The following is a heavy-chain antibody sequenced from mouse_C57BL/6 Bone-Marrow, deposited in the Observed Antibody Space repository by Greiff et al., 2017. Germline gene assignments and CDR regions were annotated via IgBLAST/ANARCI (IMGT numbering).Heavy chain of an antibody. V-gene: IGHV1-64*01. CDR3: ARSYYDDDYTMDY. CDR2: MHPNGGSP. D-gene: IGHD2-10*01. CDR1: GYTFTNSW. Sequence: QVQLQQPGAELVKPGASVKLSCKASGYTFTNSWMHWVKQRPGQGLAWIGMMHPNGGSPDYNEKFKSEATLSVDKSSRTAYLVLSCLTSEDSAVYYCARSYYDDDYTMDYGEQGTSVTVSS. J-gene: IGHJ4*01.